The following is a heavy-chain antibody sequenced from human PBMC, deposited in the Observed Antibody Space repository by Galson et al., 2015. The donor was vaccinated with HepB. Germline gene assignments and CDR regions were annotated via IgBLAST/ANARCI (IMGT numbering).Heavy chain of an antibody. CDR3: ARDMLRFSEWLPSSAYSYYGLDV. J-gene: IGHJ6*02. D-gene: IGHD3-3*01. V-gene: IGHV3-21*01. CDR1: GFTFSSYS. Sequence: SLRLSCAASGFTFSSYSMNWVRQAPGKGLEWVSSISGSSSYIYYADSVKGRFTISRDNAKNSLYLQMNSLRAEDTAVYYCARDMLRFSEWLPSSAYSYYGLDVWGQGTTVTVSS. CDR2: ISGSSSYI.